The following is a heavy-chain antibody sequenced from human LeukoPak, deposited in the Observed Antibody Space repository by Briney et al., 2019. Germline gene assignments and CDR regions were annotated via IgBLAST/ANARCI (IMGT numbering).Heavy chain of an antibody. D-gene: IGHD2-2*01. CDR2: IYSGGTA. J-gene: IGHJ4*02. V-gene: IGHV3-66*02. CDR3: ARGRAPEYCSSTSCYQYYFDF. CDR1: GFTVSSNY. Sequence: GGSLRLSCAASGFTVSSNYMSWVRQAPGKGPEWVSVIYSGGTAYYADSVKGRFTISRDNFKNTLCLQMDSLRAEDTAVYYCARGRAPEYCSSTSCYQYYFDFWGQGTLVTVSS.